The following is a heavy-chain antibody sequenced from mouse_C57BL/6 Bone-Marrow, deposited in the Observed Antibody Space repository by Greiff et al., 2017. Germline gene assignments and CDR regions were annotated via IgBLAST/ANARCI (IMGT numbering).Heavy chain of an antibody. J-gene: IGHJ4*01. CDR1: GYTFTSYD. V-gene: IGHV1-85*01. Sequence: QVQLQQSGPELVKPGASVKLSCKASGYTFTSYDINWVKQRPGQGLEWIGWIYPRDGSTKYNKKFKGKATLSVDTSYSTAYMALHSLTSEDSAVYFCARDPVNGAMDYWGQGTSVTVSS. CDR2: IYPRDGST. CDR3: ARDPVNGAMDY.